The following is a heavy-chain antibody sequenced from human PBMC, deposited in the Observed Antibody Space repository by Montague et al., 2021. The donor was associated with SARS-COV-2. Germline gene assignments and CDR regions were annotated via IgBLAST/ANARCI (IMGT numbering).Heavy chain of an antibody. D-gene: IGHD3-22*01. CDR1: GGSFSDNY. CDR2: ISHRGTS. CDR3: ARGRQHFNMIVVVMTGGEYYFDY. Sequence: SETLSLTCAVYGGSFSDNYWSWIRKPPGKGLGWIGEISHRGTSNYNPSLKSRVSISVDTSKNQFSLYLGSVTAADTAVYYCARGRQHFNMIVVVMTGGEYYFDYWGQGTLVTASS. J-gene: IGHJ4*02. V-gene: IGHV4-34*01.